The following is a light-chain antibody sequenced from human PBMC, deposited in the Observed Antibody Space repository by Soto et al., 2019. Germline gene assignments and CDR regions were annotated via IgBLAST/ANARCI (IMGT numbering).Light chain of an antibody. V-gene: IGKV1-8*01. CDR2: AAS. Sequence: AIRMTQSQSSLSASTGDRVNITCRASQGISSYLAWYQQKPGKAPKLLIYAASTLQSGVPSRFSGSGSGTDFTLTISCLQSEDFATYYCQQYYIYLWTFGQGTKVDIK. CDR1: QGISSY. CDR3: QQYYIYLWT. J-gene: IGKJ1*01.